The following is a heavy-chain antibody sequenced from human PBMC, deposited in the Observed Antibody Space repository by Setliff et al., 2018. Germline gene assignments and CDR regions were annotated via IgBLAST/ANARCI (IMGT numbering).Heavy chain of an antibody. V-gene: IGHV1-8*01. CDR3: ARGVGAVGDF. Sequence: ASVKVSCKTSGYSFTSFDVNWVRQATGQGLEWLGYIKPSDGGTKYAQKFQGRVTMTRDISTSTFYTELSSLTSEDTALYYCARGVGAVGDFWGQGTLVTVSS. CDR2: IKPSDGGT. J-gene: IGHJ4*02. CDR1: GYSFTSFD. D-gene: IGHD1-26*01.